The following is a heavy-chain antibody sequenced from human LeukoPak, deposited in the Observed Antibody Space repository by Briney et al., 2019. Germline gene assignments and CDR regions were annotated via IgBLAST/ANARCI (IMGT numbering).Heavy chain of an antibody. J-gene: IGHJ5*02. V-gene: IGHV3-9*01. CDR2: ISWNSGTI. D-gene: IGHD2-2*01. CDR1: GFTFDGYA. Sequence: GGSLRLSCAASGFTFDGYAMHWVRQAPGKGLEWVSGISWNSGTIGYADSVKGRFTISRDNAKSSLYLQMNSLRTEDTALYYCAKGYCSTTSCSNWFDPWGQGTLVTVSS. CDR3: AKGYCSTTSCSNWFDP.